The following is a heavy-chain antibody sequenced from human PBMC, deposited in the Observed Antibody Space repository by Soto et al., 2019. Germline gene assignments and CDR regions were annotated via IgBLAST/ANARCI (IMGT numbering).Heavy chain of an antibody. V-gene: IGHV1-2*04. CDR1: GYTFTGYY. CDR3: ASGLDSSSWYYFDY. CDR2: INPNSGGT. Sequence: GASVKVSCKASGYTFTGYYMHWVRQAPGQGLEWMGWINPNSGGTNYAQKFQGWVTMTRDTSISTAYMELSRLRSDDTAVYYCASGLDSSSWYYFDYWGQGTLVTVSS. D-gene: IGHD6-13*01. J-gene: IGHJ4*02.